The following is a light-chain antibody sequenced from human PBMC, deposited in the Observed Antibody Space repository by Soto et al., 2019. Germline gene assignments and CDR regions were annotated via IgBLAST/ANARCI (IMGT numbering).Light chain of an antibody. V-gene: IGKV3-20*01. CDR1: QSVSSSY. CDR3: QQYGTSPLT. Sequence: EIVLTQSPGTLSLSPGERATLSCRASQSVSSSYLAWYQQKPGQAPRLLMYGASSRATGIPDRFSGSWSGTDFTLTISRLEPEDFAVYYWQQYGTSPLTFGGGTKVESK. J-gene: IGKJ4*01. CDR2: GAS.